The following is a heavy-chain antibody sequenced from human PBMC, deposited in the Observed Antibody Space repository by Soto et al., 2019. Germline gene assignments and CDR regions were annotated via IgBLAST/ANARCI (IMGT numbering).Heavy chain of an antibody. V-gene: IGHV3-23*01. CDR3: AMTKQDIVVVVHITQSPDAFDI. CDR1: GFTFSSYA. J-gene: IGHJ3*02. CDR2: ISGSGGST. Sequence: PGGSLRLSCAASGFTFSSYAMSWVRQAPGKGLEWVSAISGSGGSTYYADSVKGRFTISRDNSKNTLYLQMNSLRAEDTAVYYCAMTKQDIVVVVHITQSPDAFDIWGQGTMVTVSS. D-gene: IGHD2-15*01.